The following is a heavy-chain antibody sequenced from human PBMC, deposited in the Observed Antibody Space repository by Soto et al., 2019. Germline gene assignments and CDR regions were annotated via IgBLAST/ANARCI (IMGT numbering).Heavy chain of an antibody. Sequence: GGSLRLSCAASGFTFSSYAMSWVRQAPGKGLEWVSAISGSGGSTYYADSVKGRFTISRDNSKNTLYLQMNSLRSEDTAVYYCASAIKRAGSGYSYGYGDFDYWGQGTLVTVSS. CDR1: GFTFSSYA. J-gene: IGHJ4*02. D-gene: IGHD5-18*01. CDR3: ASAIKRAGSGYSYGYGDFDY. V-gene: IGHV3-23*01. CDR2: ISGSGGST.